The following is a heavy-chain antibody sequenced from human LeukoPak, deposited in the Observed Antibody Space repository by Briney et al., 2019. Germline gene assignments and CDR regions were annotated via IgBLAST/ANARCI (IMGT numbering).Heavy chain of an antibody. Sequence: ASVKVSCKASGYTFTSYAMHWVRQAPGQRLEWMGWINAGNGNTEYSQKFQGRVTITRDTSASTAYMELSSLRSEDTAVYYCASLGEYSYYYGMDVWGQGTTVTVSS. CDR1: GYTFTSYA. CDR2: INAGNGNT. CDR3: ASLGEYSYYYGMDV. J-gene: IGHJ6*02. V-gene: IGHV1-3*01. D-gene: IGHD3-10*01.